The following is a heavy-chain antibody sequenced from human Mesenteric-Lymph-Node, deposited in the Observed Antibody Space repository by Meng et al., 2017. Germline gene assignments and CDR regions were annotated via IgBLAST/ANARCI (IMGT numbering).Heavy chain of an antibody. CDR3: ARGQRSYSGSYPEWFDP. J-gene: IGHJ5*02. CDR2: IYYSGGT. Sequence: QVQEAGPGLEKPSQTLSLTCTVSGGSISSGDYYWSWIRQPPGKGLEWIGCIYYSGGTYYNPSLRGRVTISVDTSKNQFSLNLSSVTAADTAVYYCARGQRSYSGSYPEWFDPWGQGTLVTVSS. CDR1: GGSISSGDYY. V-gene: IGHV4-30-4*01. D-gene: IGHD1-26*01.